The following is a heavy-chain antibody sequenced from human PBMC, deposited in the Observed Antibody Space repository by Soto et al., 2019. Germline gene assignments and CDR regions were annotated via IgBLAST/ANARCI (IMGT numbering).Heavy chain of an antibody. CDR3: TTFYYDSSGYYSYYYYGMDV. CDR2: IKSKNDGGTT. V-gene: IGHV3-15*07. CDR1: GFTFSNAW. J-gene: IGHJ6*02. Sequence: PGGSLRLSCAASGFTFSNAWMNWVRQAPGKGLEWVGRIKSKNDGGTTDYAAPVKGRFTISRNDSKNKIYLQMKNQKTEDKAVYYFTTFYYDSSGYYSYYYYGMDVWGQGTTVTVSS. D-gene: IGHD3-22*01.